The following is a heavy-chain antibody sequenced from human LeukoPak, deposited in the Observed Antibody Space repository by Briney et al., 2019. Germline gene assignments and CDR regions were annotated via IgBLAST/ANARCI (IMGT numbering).Heavy chain of an antibody. CDR2: MKPKSGET. CDR3: ARDYGGNSGWFDP. Sequence: ASVKVSCKASGYTLTNYDINWVRQAPGQGLEWMGWMKPKSGETGYAQKFQGRATMTRDTPINTAYMELRSLTSEDTAVYYCARDYGGNSGWFDPWGQGTLVTVSS. V-gene: IGHV1-8*01. J-gene: IGHJ5*02. D-gene: IGHD4-23*01. CDR1: GYTLTNYD.